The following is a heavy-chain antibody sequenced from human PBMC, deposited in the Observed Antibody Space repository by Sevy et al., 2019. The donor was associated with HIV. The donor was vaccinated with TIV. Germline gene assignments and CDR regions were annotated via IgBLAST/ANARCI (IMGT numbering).Heavy chain of an antibody. V-gene: IGHV3-7*01. CDR3: ARGGVRYNWNYVY. CDR1: GFTFSSYW. CDR2: IKQDGSEK. Sequence: GGSLRLSCAASGFTFSSYWMSWVHQAPGKGLEWVANIKQDGSEKYYVDSVKGRFTISRDNAKNSLYLQMNSLRAEDTAVYYCARGGVRYNWNYVYWGQGTLVTVSS. J-gene: IGHJ4*02. D-gene: IGHD1-7*01.